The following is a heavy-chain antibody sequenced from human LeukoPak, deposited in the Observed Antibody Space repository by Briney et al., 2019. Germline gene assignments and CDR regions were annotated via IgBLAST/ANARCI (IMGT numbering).Heavy chain of an antibody. J-gene: IGHJ1*01. D-gene: IGHD3-22*01. CDR3: ARQWDSSGYHEYFQH. Sequence: PSETLSLTCTVSGGSISSSGFYWGWIRQPPGMGLEWIVSIYYSGTTYYNPSLKSRVTISVDTSKNQFSLKLRSVTAADTAVYYCARQWDSSGYHEYFQHWGQGTLVTVSS. V-gene: IGHV4-39*01. CDR2: IYYSGTT. CDR1: GGSISSSGFY.